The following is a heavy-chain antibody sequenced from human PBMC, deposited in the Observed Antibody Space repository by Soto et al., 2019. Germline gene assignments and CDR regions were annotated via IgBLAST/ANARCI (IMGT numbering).Heavy chain of an antibody. D-gene: IGHD2-15*01. CDR1: GGSINTNNYY. CDR3: ARLVVVSPVANA. V-gene: IGHV4-39*01. Sequence: LSLTCTVSGGSINTNNYYWGWVRQPPGKGLEWIGSVFYNGTTYYSPSLKSRVTISLAPSRTQFSLKLESVTAADTAVYFCARLVVVSPVANAWGQGTLVTVSS. J-gene: IGHJ5*02. CDR2: VFYNGTT.